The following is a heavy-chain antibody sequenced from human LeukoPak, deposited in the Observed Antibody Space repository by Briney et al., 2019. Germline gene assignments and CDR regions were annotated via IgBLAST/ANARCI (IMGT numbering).Heavy chain of an antibody. J-gene: IGHJ4*02. CDR1: GFTFSNYG. CDR3: ARGHDY. CDR2: IRFDGSNK. Sequence: GGSLRLSCAASGFTFSNYGMHWVRQAPGKGLEWVAFIRFDGSNKYYADSVTGRFTISRDNSKNTLYLQMNSLRAEDTAVYYCARGHDYWGQGTLVTVSS. V-gene: IGHV3-30*02.